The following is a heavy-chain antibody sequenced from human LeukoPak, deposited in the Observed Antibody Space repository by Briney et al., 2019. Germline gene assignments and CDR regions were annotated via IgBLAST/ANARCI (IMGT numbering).Heavy chain of an antibody. CDR2: IYYSGST. J-gene: IGHJ3*02. D-gene: IGHD1-14*01. Sequence: SETLSLTCTVSGGSISSSSYYWGWIRQPPGKGLEWIGSIYYSGSTYYNPSLKSRVTISVDTSKNQFSLKLNSVTAADTAVYYCARHPPSYKGAFDMWGQGTMVTVSS. V-gene: IGHV4-39*01. CDR3: ARHPPSYKGAFDM. CDR1: GGSISSSSYY.